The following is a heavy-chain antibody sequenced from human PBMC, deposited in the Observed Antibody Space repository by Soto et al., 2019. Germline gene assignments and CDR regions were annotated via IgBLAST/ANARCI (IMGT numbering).Heavy chain of an antibody. CDR1: GGSISSYY. Sequence: SETLSLTCTVSGGSISSYYWSWIRQPPGKGLEWIGYIYYSGNTNYNPSLKSRVTISVDTSKNQFSLKLSSVTAADSAVYYCARTLYSYGPRFDYWGQGTLVTVSS. D-gene: IGHD5-18*01. V-gene: IGHV4-59*01. CDR3: ARTLYSYGPRFDY. CDR2: IYYSGNT. J-gene: IGHJ4*02.